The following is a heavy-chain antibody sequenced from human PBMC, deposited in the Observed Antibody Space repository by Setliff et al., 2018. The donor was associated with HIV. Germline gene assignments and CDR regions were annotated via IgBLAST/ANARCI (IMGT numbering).Heavy chain of an antibody. CDR1: GGSINSYY. V-gene: IGHV4-4*07. CDR2: TYTSGSA. J-gene: IGHJ6*03. CDR3: ARELMWRGALHYFYYMDV. D-gene: IGHD1-26*01. Sequence: SETLSLTCTVSGGSINSYYWSWIRQPAGEGLEWIGRTYTSGSANYNPSLKSRVTMSVDTSKNQFSLKLTSVTAADTAVYYCARELMWRGALHYFYYMDVWGEGTTVTVSS.